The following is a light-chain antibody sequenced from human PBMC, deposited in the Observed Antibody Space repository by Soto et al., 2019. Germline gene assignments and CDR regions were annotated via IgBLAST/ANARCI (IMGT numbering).Light chain of an antibody. V-gene: IGLV2-14*01. Sequence: SVLTQPASVSGSPGQSITISCTGTSSDVGGYNYVSWYQQHPGKAPKLMIYEVSNRPSGVSNRFSGSKSGNTASLTISGLQPEDEADYYCSSYSSGSTLYVFGSGTKVTVL. CDR2: EVS. CDR3: SSYSSGSTLYV. J-gene: IGLJ1*01. CDR1: SSDVGGYNY.